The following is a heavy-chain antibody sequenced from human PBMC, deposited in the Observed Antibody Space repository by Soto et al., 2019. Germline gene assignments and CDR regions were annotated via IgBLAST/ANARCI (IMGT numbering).Heavy chain of an antibody. J-gene: IGHJ6*02. CDR2: IIPISGTA. CDR1: GGTFSSYA. Sequence: QVQLVQSGAEVKKPGSSVKVSCKASGGTFSSYAISWVRQAPGQGLEWMGGIIPISGTANYAQKVQGRVTITADESTSTAYMELSSLRSEDTAVYYCARSQGSSTSLEIYYYYYYGMDVWSQGTTVTVSS. D-gene: IGHD2-2*01. V-gene: IGHV1-69*01. CDR3: ARSQGSSTSLEIYYYYYYGMDV.